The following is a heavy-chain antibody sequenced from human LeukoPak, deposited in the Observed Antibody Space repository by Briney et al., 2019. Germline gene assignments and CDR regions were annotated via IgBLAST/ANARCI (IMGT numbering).Heavy chain of an antibody. CDR1: GYTFTSYD. D-gene: IGHD6-13*01. Sequence: GASVKVSCKASGYTFTSYDINWVRQATGQGLEWIGWMNPNSGNTGYAQKFQGRVTITRNTSISTAYMELSSLRSEDTAVYYCARGRSSSSWILSRRLFDYWGQGTLVTVSS. CDR2: MNPNSGNT. J-gene: IGHJ4*02. CDR3: ARGRSSSSWILSRRLFDY. V-gene: IGHV1-8*03.